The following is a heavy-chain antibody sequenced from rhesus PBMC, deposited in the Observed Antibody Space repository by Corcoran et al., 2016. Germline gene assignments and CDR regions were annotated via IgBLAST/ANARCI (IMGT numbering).Heavy chain of an antibody. CDR1: GFTFSNYW. Sequence: EVQLVESGGGLAKPGGSLRLSCAASGFTFSNYWMNWVRQTPGKGLEWISAINSGGGSTYYADSGTGRFTISRDNSKNTLSLQMNSLRAEDTAVYYCAKEPEYTNWGYYFDYWGQGVLVTVSS. CDR2: INSGGGST. J-gene: IGHJ4*01. V-gene: IGHV3S42*01. D-gene: IGHD4-23*01. CDR3: AKEPEYTNWGYYFDY.